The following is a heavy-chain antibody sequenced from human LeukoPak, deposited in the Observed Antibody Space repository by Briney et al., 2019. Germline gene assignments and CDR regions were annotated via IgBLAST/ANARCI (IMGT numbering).Heavy chain of an antibody. CDR3: ARHYDSSGYHLSPFDF. CDR2: IYYSGST. V-gene: IGHV4-59*08. D-gene: IGHD3-22*01. J-gene: IGHJ4*02. Sequence: PSETLSLTCTVAGDSISSYYWSWIRQPPGKGLEWTGYIYYSGSTNYNPSLKSRVTISVDTYKKQLSLKLSSVTAADTDVYYCARHYDSSGYHLSPFDFWGRGILVTVSS. CDR1: GDSISSYY.